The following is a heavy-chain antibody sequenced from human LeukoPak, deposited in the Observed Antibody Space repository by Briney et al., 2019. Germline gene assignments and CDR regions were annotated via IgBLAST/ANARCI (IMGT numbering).Heavy chain of an antibody. V-gene: IGHV4-34*01. Sequence: SETLSLTCAVYGGSFSGYYWSWIRQPPGKGLEWIGEINHSGGTNYNPSLKSRVTISVDTSKNQFSLKLSSVTAADTAVYYCASTLAYYYGSGSYYGMDVWGKGTTVTVSS. D-gene: IGHD3-10*01. CDR2: INHSGGT. CDR3: ASTLAYYYGSGSYYGMDV. J-gene: IGHJ6*04. CDR1: GGSFSGYY.